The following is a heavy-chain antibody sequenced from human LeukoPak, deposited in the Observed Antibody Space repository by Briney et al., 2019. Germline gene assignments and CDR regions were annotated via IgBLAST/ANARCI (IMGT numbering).Heavy chain of an antibody. J-gene: IGHJ4*02. CDR1: GFTFRSYE. D-gene: IGHD6-13*01. CDR2: ISSSGSAI. V-gene: IGHV3-48*03. Sequence: GGSLRLSCGASGFTFRSYEMNWVRQAPGKGLEWVSYISSSGSAIDYADSVKGRFTISRDNAKNSLYPQMNSLKAEDTGVYYCARLGSSWNNFDYWGQGTLVTVSS. CDR3: ARLGSSWNNFDY.